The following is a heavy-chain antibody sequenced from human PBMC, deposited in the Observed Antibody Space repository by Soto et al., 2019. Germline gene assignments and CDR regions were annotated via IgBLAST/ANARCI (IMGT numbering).Heavy chain of an antibody. CDR1: GFTFSDYE. J-gene: IGHJ4*01. V-gene: IGHV3-48*03. CDR3: VRDRSASVPTSIDY. CDR2: INYGGGRT. Sequence: GGSLRLSCAASGFTFSDYEMNWVRQAPGKGLEWVSYINYGGGRTDYADSVRGGFTISRDNAKNSLYLQMNSLRVEDTAVYYCVRDRSASVPTSIDYWGHGTLVTVSS. D-gene: IGHD6-19*01.